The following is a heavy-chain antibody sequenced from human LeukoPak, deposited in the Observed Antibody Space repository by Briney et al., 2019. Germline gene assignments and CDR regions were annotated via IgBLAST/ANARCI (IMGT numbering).Heavy chain of an antibody. CDR1: GGSFSGYY. CDR3: ARERGFIYYYYYMDV. CDR2: INHSGST. D-gene: IGHD2-15*01. V-gene: IGHV4-34*01. J-gene: IGHJ6*03. Sequence: PSETLSLTCAVYGGSFSGYYWSWIRQPPGKGLEWIGEINHSGSTNYNPSLKSRVTISVDTSKNQFSLKLSSVTAADTAVYYCARERGFIYYYYYMDVWGKGTTVTVSS.